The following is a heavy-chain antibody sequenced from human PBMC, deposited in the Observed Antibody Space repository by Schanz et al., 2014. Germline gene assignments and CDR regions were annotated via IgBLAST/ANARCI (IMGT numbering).Heavy chain of an antibody. CDR2: IYYTGST. D-gene: IGHD3-22*01. V-gene: IGHV4-59*08. CDR1: GGSIRNYY. J-gene: IGHJ6*02. CDR3: ARLNYDISGYPYYYGMDV. Sequence: QVQLQESGPGLVKPSETLSLTCTVSGGSIRNYYWNWIRQPPGKGLEWIGYIYYTGSTNYNPSLESRVTISVDPTSKTQFPLKLSSLTAADTAVYYCARLNYDISGYPYYYGMDVWGQGTTVTVSS.